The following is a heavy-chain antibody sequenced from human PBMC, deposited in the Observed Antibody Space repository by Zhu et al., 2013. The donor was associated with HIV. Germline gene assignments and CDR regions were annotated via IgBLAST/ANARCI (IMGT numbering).Heavy chain of an antibody. Sequence: QLQLVQSGAEVKRPGSSVKVSCQASGGKLKYTAISWLRRAPGQGLEWMGSIMPVFGTTKYEQSFQGRLTISADTSKTTVFMELNNSTPDDTAVYYCSRGGAHIVVAVGTFDVWGQGTLVTVSP. CDR1: GGKLKYTA. CDR2: IMPVFGTT. V-gene: IGHV1-69*06. D-gene: IGHD2-15*01. J-gene: IGHJ3*01. CDR3: SRGGAHIVVAVGTFDV.